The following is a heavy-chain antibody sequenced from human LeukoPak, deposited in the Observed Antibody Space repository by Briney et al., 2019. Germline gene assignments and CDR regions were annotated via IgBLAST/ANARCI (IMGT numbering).Heavy chain of an antibody. D-gene: IGHD3-3*01. CDR1: GGSFSGYY. CDR3: ARVHYDFWSGYLLNTYYFDY. V-gene: IGHV4-34*01. Sequence: SETLSLTCAVYGGSFSGYYWSWIRQPPGKGLEWIGEINYSGSTNYNPSLKSRVTISVDTSKNQFSLKLSSVTAADTAVYYCARVHYDFWSGYLLNTYYFDYWGQGTLVTVSS. CDR2: INYSGST. J-gene: IGHJ4*02.